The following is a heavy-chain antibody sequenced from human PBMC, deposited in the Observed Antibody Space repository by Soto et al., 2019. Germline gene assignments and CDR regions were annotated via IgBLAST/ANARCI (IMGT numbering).Heavy chain of an antibody. V-gene: IGHV4-34*01. D-gene: IGHD3-22*01. Sequence: SDTCAVWGGCLSRYSWNCIRQPPVKGLEWIGEINHSGSTNYNPSLKSRVTISVDTSKNQFSLKLSSVTAADTAVYYCASDYYDSSGPYYFVYGGQVTLFTVFS. J-gene: IGHJ4*02. CDR2: INHSGST. CDR3: ASDYYDSSGPYYFVY. CDR1: GGCLSRYS.